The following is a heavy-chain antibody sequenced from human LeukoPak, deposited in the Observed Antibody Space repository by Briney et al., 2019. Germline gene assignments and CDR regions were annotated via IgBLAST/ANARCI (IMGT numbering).Heavy chain of an antibody. CDR1: GSFTGYN. Sequence: ASVKVSCKASGSFTGYNMHWVRQAPGQGLEWMGCIKPNRGDTSYAQMFQGRVTLTRDTSISTAYMEVSSLRSDDTAVYYCARESAGFGGFDYWGQGSPVTVSS. V-gene: IGHV1-2*02. J-gene: IGHJ4*02. D-gene: IGHD2-15*01. CDR3: ARESAGFGGFDY. CDR2: IKPNRGDT.